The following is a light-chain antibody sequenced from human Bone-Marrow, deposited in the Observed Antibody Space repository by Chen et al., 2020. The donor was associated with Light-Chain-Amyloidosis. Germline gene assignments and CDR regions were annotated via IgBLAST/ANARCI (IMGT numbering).Light chain of an antibody. CDR2: RDT. CDR1: DLPTKY. Sequence: SYELTQPPSCSVSPVQTVRITCSGDDLPTKYAYWYQQKPGQAPVLVIHRDTERPSGISERFSGSSSGTTATLTISGVQAEDEADYHCQSADSSGTYEVIFGGGTKLTVL. J-gene: IGLJ2*01. V-gene: IGLV3-25*03. CDR3: QSADSSGTYEVI.